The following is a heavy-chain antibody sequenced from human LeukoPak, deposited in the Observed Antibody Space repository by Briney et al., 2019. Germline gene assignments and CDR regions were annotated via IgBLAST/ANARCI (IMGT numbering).Heavy chain of an antibody. Sequence: GASVKVSCKAYGYNFATSGIGWVRQAPGQGLDWLGWISGYTGNTKSAPKLQGRVTMTTDTSTDTAYLELGSLRADDTAIYYCARDLGPYTGSYYSYYHYMDVWGEGTSVTVSS. D-gene: IGHD1-26*01. CDR3: ARDLGPYTGSYYSYYHYMDV. CDR2: ISGYTGNT. V-gene: IGHV1-18*01. CDR1: GYNFATSG. J-gene: IGHJ6*03.